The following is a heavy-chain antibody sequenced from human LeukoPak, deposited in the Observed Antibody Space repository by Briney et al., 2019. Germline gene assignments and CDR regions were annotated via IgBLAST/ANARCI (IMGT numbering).Heavy chain of an antibody. CDR3: AKDINPWLLTGEFDY. CDR2: ISGSGGST. Sequence: GGSLRLSCAASGFSFGGYGMSWVRQAPGKGLEWVSVISGSGGSTNYAASVKGRFSISRADSKKTLYLQLTSLRAEDTAIYYCAKDINPWLLTGEFDYWGQGTLVTVAS. D-gene: IGHD2-15*01. V-gene: IGHV3-23*01. CDR1: GFSFGGYG. J-gene: IGHJ4*02.